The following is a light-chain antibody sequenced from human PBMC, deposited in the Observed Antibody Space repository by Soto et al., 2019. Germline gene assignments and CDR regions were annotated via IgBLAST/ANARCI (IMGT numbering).Light chain of an antibody. Sequence: QSVLTQPASVSVSPGQSIAISCTGTRSDVGAYNYVSWYQQHPGKAPKLMISEVTNRPSGVSDRFSGPKSGNTASLTISGLQAEDEADYYCSSFTSRFTFVFGTGTKVTV. J-gene: IGLJ1*01. CDR3: SSFTSRFTFV. CDR2: EVT. CDR1: RSDVGAYNY. V-gene: IGLV2-14*01.